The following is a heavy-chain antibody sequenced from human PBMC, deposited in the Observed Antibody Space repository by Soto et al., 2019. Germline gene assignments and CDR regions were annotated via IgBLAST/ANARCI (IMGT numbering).Heavy chain of an antibody. CDR2: ISDTGAST. D-gene: IGHD3-10*01. Sequence: PGGSLRLSCEASGFTFKESAMNWVRQAPGKGLEWVASISDTGASTWYAESVRGRLSISRDNSKNTLYLQMSSLRAEDSAVYYCARGSKDSYPGSRIFDFWGRGTLVTVSS. J-gene: IGHJ4*02. CDR3: ARGSKDSYPGSRIFDF. V-gene: IGHV3-23*01. CDR1: GFTFKESA.